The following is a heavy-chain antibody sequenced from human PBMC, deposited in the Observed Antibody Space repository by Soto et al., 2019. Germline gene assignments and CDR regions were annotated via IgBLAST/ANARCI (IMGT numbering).Heavy chain of an antibody. Sequence: QVQLVQSGAEVKKPGSSVTVSCKASGGTFSSYSISWVRQAPGQGLEWMGGIIPIFGTVHYAQKVQGRVTITADESTSTAYMELSSLRSEDTAVYYCARGNHRWLQLWYFDLWGRGTLVTVSS. J-gene: IGHJ2*01. CDR3: ARGNHRWLQLWYFDL. V-gene: IGHV1-69*12. CDR1: GGTFSSYS. CDR2: IIPIFGTV. D-gene: IGHD5-12*01.